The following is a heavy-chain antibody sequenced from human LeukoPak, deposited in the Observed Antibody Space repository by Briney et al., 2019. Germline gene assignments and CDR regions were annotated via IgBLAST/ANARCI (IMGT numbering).Heavy chain of an antibody. J-gene: IGHJ4*02. V-gene: IGHV3-11*01. CDR2: ISSSGSTI. D-gene: IGHD1-1*01. CDR3: AKGLERESRLDS. CDR1: GFTFSDYY. Sequence: GGSLRLSCAASGFTFSDYYMSWIRQAPGKGLEWVSYISSSGSTIYYADSVKGRFTISRDNAKNSLYLQMNSLRAEDTALYYCAKGLERESRLDSWGQGTLVTVSS.